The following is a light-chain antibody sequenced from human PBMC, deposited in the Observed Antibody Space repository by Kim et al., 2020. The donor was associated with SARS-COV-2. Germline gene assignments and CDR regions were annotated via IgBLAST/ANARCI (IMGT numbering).Light chain of an antibody. V-gene: IGKV3-20*01. CDR2: GAS. CDR1: PTISGNF. CDR3: QQYGNSPPWT. J-gene: IGKJ1*01. Sequence: PGERATLSCRASPTISGNFLAWYQQQPGQAPRLLIYGASSRAPGIPDRFSGSGSGTDFTLTISRLEPEDLAVYYCQQYGNSPPWTFGRGTKVDIK.